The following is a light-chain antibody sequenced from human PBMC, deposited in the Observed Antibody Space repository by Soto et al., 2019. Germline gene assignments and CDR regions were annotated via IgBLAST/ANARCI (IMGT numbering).Light chain of an antibody. CDR3: QQYNSLYT. Sequence: EIVLTQSPGTLSLSPGERATLSCRASQSVSSSYLAWYQQKPGQAPRLLIYGASSRATGIPDRFSGSGSGTDFTLTISRLEPEDFAVYYCQQYNSLYTFGQGTKLEMK. CDR1: QSVSSSY. CDR2: GAS. V-gene: IGKV3-20*01. J-gene: IGKJ2*01.